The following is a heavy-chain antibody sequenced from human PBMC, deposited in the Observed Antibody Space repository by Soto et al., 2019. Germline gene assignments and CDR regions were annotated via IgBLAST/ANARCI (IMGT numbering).Heavy chain of an antibody. Sequence: GGSLRRSCAAAGFTFRNYAMHWVRRAPGKGLEWVSGISWHSGTIGYADSVRGRFTISRDNAKNSLYLQMNSLRPEDTALYYCVNENLSSNYDYYFDYWGQGTLVTVSS. CDR1: GFTFRNYA. J-gene: IGHJ4*02. D-gene: IGHD4-4*01. V-gene: IGHV3-9*01. CDR3: VNENLSSNYDYYFDY. CDR2: ISWHSGTI.